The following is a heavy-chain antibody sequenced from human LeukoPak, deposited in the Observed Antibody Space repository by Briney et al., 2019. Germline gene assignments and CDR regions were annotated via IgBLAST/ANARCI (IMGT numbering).Heavy chain of an antibody. CDR2: IYYSGST. V-gene: IGHV4-39*07. J-gene: IGHJ4*02. CDR3: ARDGLLVGRFLDHRLGFDY. Sequence: SETLSLTCTVSGGSISSSSYYWGWIRQPPGKGLEWIGSIYYSGSTYYNPSLKSRVTISVDTSKNQFSLKLSSVTAADTAVYYCARDGLLVGRFLDHRLGFDYWGQGTLVTVSS. D-gene: IGHD3-3*01. CDR1: GGSISSSSYY.